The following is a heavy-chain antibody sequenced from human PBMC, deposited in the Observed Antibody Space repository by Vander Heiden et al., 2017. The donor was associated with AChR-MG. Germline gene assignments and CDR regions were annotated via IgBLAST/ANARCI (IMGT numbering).Heavy chain of an antibody. CDR2: IIPIFGTA. CDR3: ARELGYCSGGSCPDYGMDV. J-gene: IGHJ6*02. CDR1: GGTFSSYA. V-gene: IGHV1-69*01. D-gene: IGHD2-15*01. Sequence: QVQLVQSGAEVKKPGSSVKVSCKASGGTFSSYAISWVRQAPGQGLEWMGGIIPIFGTANYAQKFQGRVTITADESTSTAYMELSSLRSEDTAVYYCARELGYCSGGSCPDYGMDVWGQGTTVTVSS.